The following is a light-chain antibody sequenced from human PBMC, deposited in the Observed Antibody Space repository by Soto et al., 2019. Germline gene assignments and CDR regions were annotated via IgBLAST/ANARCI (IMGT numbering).Light chain of an antibody. CDR1: QSVSSS. CDR2: DAS. Sequence: EIVLTQSPATLSLSPGERATLSCRAIQSVSSSLVWYQHKPSPATRLLIYDASNGATGISARFSGSGSGTDFTLNISSLEPEDFAVYYCQRGHNWLPVTFGGRTKVDLK. CDR3: QRGHNWLPVT. J-gene: IGKJ4*02. V-gene: IGKV3-11*01.